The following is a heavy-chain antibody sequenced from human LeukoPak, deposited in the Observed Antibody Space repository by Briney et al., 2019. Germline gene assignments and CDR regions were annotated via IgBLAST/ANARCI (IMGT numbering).Heavy chain of an antibody. CDR2: IWYDGSNK. V-gene: IGHV3-33*06. CDR3: AKDLSGEYYFDY. CDR1: GFTFSSYG. D-gene: IGHD3-10*01. J-gene: IGHJ4*02. Sequence: GRSLRLSCAASGFTFSSYGMHWVRQAPGKGLEGVAVIWYDGSNKYYAHSVKGRFTISRDNSKNTLYLQMNSLRAEDTAVYYCAKDLSGEYYFDYWGQGTLVTVSS.